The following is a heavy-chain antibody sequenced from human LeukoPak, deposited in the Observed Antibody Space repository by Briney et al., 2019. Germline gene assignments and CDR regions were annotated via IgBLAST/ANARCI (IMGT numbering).Heavy chain of an antibody. CDR3: ARGVSGYDYGDY. J-gene: IGHJ4*02. D-gene: IGHD5-12*01. CDR1: GGTFSSYA. V-gene: IGHV1-69*13. Sequence: ASVKVSCKASGGTFSSYAISWVRQARGQGLEWMGGIIPIFGTANYAQKFQGRVTITADESTSTAYMELSSLRSEDTAVYYCARGVSGYDYGDYWGQGTLVTVSS. CDR2: IIPIFGTA.